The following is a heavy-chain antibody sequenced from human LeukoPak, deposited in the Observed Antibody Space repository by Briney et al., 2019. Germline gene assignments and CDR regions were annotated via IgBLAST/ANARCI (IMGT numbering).Heavy chain of an antibody. Sequence: GGSLRLSCAGSGFIFNNYAMHWVRQPPGKGLEWVSGISWNSGSTDYADSVKGRFTISRDNAKNSLYLQMNSLRVEDTAFYYCAKDNRRHYTSGPNPDSLHWGQGALVTVSS. V-gene: IGHV3-9*01. CDR1: GFIFNNYA. D-gene: IGHD6-19*01. CDR3: AKDNRRHYTSGPNPDSLH. J-gene: IGHJ4*02. CDR2: ISWNSGST.